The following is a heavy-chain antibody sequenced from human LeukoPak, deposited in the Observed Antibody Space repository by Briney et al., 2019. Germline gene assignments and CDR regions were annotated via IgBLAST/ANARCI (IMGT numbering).Heavy chain of an antibody. D-gene: IGHD6-19*01. CDR3: AKFPSSGRNH. CDR1: GFTFSSYA. Sequence: PGGSLRLSCVASGFTFSSYAMSWVRQAPGKGLEWVSHISGSGGGTYYADSVKGRFTISRDNSKNTLYLQMNNLRAEDTAVYYCAKFPSSGRNHWGQGSLVIVSS. CDR2: ISGSGGGT. J-gene: IGHJ5*02. V-gene: IGHV3-23*01.